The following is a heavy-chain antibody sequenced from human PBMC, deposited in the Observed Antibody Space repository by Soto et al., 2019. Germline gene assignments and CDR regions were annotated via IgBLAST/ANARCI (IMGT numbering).Heavy chain of an antibody. D-gene: IGHD5-18*01. Sequence: PGGSLRLSCAASGFTFSSYAMHWVRQAPGKGLEWVAVISYDGSNKYYADSVKGRFTISRDNSKNTLYLQMNSLRAEDTAVYYCASQEGYRSSIGAFDYWGQGTLVTVSS. V-gene: IGHV3-30-3*01. CDR3: ASQEGYRSSIGAFDY. CDR2: ISYDGSNK. J-gene: IGHJ4*02. CDR1: GFTFSSYA.